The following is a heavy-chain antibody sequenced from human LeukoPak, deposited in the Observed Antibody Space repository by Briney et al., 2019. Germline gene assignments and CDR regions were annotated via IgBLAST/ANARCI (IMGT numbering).Heavy chain of an antibody. J-gene: IGHJ3*02. CDR2: ISSSGSTI. D-gene: IGHD6-19*01. CDR3: AKYSSGWSDDAFDI. Sequence: PGGSLRLSCAASGFTFSSYEMNWVRQAPGKGLEWVSYISSSGSTIYYADSVKGRFTISRDNAKNSLYLQMNSLRAEDTAVYYCAKYSSGWSDDAFDIWGQGTMVTVSS. CDR1: GFTFSSYE. V-gene: IGHV3-48*03.